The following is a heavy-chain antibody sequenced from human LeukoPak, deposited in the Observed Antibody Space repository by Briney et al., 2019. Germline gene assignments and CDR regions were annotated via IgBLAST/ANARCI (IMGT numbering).Heavy chain of an antibody. CDR2: ISGTGAGT. CDR1: GFTFSNYA. Sequence: PGGSLRLSCAASGFTFSNYAMSWVRQAPGKGLEWVSTISGTGAGTYYADSVKGRCTISRDNSKNTLFLQMNSLRAADTAVYYCAKGQGFVDYWGQGTLVTVSS. CDR3: AKGQGFVDY. V-gene: IGHV3-23*01. J-gene: IGHJ4*02.